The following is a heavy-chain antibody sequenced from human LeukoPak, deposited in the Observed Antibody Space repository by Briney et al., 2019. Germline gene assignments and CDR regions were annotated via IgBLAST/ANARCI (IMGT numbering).Heavy chain of an antibody. J-gene: IGHJ5*02. D-gene: IGHD1-14*01. CDR1: GGSISISNW. Sequence: SETLSLTCAVSGGSISISNWWSWVRQPPGKGLEWIGEIYHSGSTNYNPSLKSRVTISADKSKNQFSLKLSSVTAADTAVYYCARHCPPRNNWFDPWGQGTLVTVSS. V-gene: IGHV4-4*02. CDR3: ARHCPPRNNWFDP. CDR2: IYHSGST.